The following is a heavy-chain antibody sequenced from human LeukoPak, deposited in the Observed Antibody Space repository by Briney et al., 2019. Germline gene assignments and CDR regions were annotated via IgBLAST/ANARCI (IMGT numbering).Heavy chain of an antibody. CDR2: IYHSGST. CDR1: VGSISSGGYS. V-gene: IGHV4-30-2*01. D-gene: IGHD1-26*01. CDR3: ARGVGDYYYGMDV. Sequence: PSETLSLTCAVSVGSISSGGYSWRWIRQPPGKVLEWIGYIYHSGSTYYNPSLKSRVTISVDRSNNLFSLKLSSVTAADTAVYYCARGVGDYYYGMDVWGQGTTVTVSS. J-gene: IGHJ6*02.